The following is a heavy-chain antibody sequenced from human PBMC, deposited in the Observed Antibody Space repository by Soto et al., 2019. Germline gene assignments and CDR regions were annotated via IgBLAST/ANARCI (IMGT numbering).Heavy chain of an antibody. V-gene: IGHV4-31*03. Sequence: SETLSLTCTVSGGSISSSSYYWGWIRQPPGKGLEWIGYIYYSGSTYYNPSLKSRVTISVDTSKNQFSLKLSSVAAADTAVYYCARGSAPSFYILTGHPDYWGQGTLVTVSS. CDR3: ARGSAPSFYILTGHPDY. CDR1: GGSISSSSYY. J-gene: IGHJ4*02. D-gene: IGHD3-9*01. CDR2: IYYSGST.